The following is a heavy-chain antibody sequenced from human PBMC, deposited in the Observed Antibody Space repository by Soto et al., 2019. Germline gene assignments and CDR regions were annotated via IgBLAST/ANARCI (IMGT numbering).Heavy chain of an antibody. Sequence: QVQLVQSGAEVKKPGSSVRVSCRSSGDTFSSYIVNWLRLAPGRGLEWMGRVIPVLTTTDYAQNFRGRVTISADRSTNSVSRELSSLRSEDTAVYYCARRRYCGYDCYHKHYDGMDVWGQGSLVTVAS. V-gene: IGHV1-69*08. CDR3: ARRRYCGYDCYHKHYDGMDV. CDR2: VIPVLTTT. CDR1: GDTFSSYI. J-gene: IGHJ6*02. D-gene: IGHD2-21*02.